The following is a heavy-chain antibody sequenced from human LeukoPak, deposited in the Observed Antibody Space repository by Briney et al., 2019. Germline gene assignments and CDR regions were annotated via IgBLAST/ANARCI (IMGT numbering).Heavy chain of an antibody. CDR2: IYYSGST. J-gene: IGHJ4*02. CDR3: AREVITIFGVVTGLDY. D-gene: IGHD3-3*01. Sequence: SQTLSLTCTVSGGSISSGDYYWSWIRQPPGKGLKWIGYIYYSGSTYYNPSLKSRVTISVDTSKNQFSLKLSSVTAADTAVYYCAREVITIFGVVTGLDYWGQGTLVTVSS. V-gene: IGHV4-30-4*08. CDR1: GGSISSGDYY.